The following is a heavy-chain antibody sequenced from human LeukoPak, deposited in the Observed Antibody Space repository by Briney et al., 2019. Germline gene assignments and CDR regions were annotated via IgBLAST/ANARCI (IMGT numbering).Heavy chain of an antibody. CDR2: IYYSGST. D-gene: IGHD3-3*01. CDR3: ARDGVHYDFWSGPTGGRYYYYYMDA. V-gene: IGHV4-30-4*08. J-gene: IGHJ6*03. Sequence: SQTLSLTCTVSGGSISSGDYYWSWIRQPPGKGLEWIGYIYYSGSTYYNPSLKSRVTISVDTSKNQFSLKLSSVTAADTAVYYCARDGVHYDFWSGPTGGRYYYYYMDAWGKGTTVTVSS. CDR1: GGSISSGDYY.